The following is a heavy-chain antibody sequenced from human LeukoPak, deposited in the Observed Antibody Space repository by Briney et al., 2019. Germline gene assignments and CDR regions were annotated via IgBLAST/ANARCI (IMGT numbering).Heavy chain of an antibody. Sequence: GGSLRLSCAASGFTFGSYAMSWVRQAPGKGLEWVSAISGSGGSTYYADSVKGRFTISRDNSKNTLYLQMNSLRAEDTAVYYCAKDRPYYDFWSGYSTSWYFDYWGQGTLVTVSS. CDR2: ISGSGGST. D-gene: IGHD3-3*01. V-gene: IGHV3-23*01. CDR3: AKDRPYYDFWSGYSTSWYFDY. CDR1: GFTFGSYA. J-gene: IGHJ4*02.